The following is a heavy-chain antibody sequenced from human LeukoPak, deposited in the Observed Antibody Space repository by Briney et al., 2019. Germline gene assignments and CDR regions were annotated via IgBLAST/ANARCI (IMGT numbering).Heavy chain of an antibody. Sequence: KQSGPTLVKPTHTLTLTCTFSGFSFSTTGVGVGWIRQPPGKALEWLALIYWNDEKRYSPSLKSRLTITKDTSKNQVVLTMTNMDPVDTATYYTAHRVDGSGTYTFDIWGQGTLVTVSS. V-gene: IGHV2-5*01. CDR3: AHRVDGSGTYTFDI. D-gene: IGHD3-10*01. J-gene: IGHJ4*02. CDR1: GFSFSTTGVG. CDR2: IYWNDEK.